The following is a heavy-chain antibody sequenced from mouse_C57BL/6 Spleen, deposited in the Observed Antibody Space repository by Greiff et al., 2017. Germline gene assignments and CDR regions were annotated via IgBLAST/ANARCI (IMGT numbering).Heavy chain of an antibody. CDR2: IYPRDGST. CDR1: GYTFTSYD. D-gene: IGHD1-1*01. V-gene: IGHV1-85*01. Sequence: VQLQQSGPELVKPGASVKLSCKASGYTFTSYDINWVKQRPGQGLEWIGWIYPRDGSTKYNEKFKGKATVTVDTSSRTAYMELHSRTSEDSAVYFCARGRYYGSSYVDWYFDVWGTGTTVTVSS. J-gene: IGHJ1*03. CDR3: ARGRYYGSSYVDWYFDV.